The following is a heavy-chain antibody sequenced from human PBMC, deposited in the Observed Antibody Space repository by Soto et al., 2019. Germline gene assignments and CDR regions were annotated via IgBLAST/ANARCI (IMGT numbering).Heavy chain of an antibody. Sequence: GGSLKLSCAASGFTFSSYALSWGRQAPGKGLEWVSAISGSGGSTYYADSVKGRFTISRDNSKNTLYLQMNSLRAEDTAIYYCAKSLRNSLTTGYWFDPWGHGTLVTVSS. V-gene: IGHV3-23*01. D-gene: IGHD4-17*01. CDR3: AKSLRNSLTTGYWFDP. CDR1: GFTFSSYA. J-gene: IGHJ5*02. CDR2: ISGSGGST.